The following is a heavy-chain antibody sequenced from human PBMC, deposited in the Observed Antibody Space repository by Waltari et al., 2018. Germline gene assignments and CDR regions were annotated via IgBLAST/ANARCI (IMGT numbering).Heavy chain of an antibody. V-gene: IGHV3-9*01. CDR1: GFTFDDYA. D-gene: IGHD3-10*01. CDR2: ISWNSGSI. J-gene: IGHJ6*03. Sequence: EVQLVESGGGLVQPGRSLRLSCAASGFTFDDYAMHWVRQAPGKGLEWVSGISWNSGSIGYADSVKGRFTISRDNAKNSLYLQMNSLRAEDTALYYCAKDMSSGYYYYMDVWGQGTTVTVSS. CDR3: AKDMSSGYYYYMDV.